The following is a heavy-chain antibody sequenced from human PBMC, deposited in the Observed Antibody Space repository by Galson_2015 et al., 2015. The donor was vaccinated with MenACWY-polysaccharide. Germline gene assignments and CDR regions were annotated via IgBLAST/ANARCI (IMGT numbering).Heavy chain of an antibody. CDR2: INPSGGST. D-gene: IGHD3-10*01. CDR1: RYTFTSYY. CDR3: ARQAGQGTYYYYYGMDV. Sequence: SVKVSCKASRYTFTSYYMHWVRQAPGQGLEWMGIINPSGGSTSYAQKFQGRVTMTRDTSTSTVYMELSSLRSEDTAVYYCARQAGQGTYYYYYGMDVWGQGTTGTVSS. V-gene: IGHV1-46*03. J-gene: IGHJ6*02.